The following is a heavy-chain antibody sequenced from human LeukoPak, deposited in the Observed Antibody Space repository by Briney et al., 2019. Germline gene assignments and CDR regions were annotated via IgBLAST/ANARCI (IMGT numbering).Heavy chain of an antibody. D-gene: IGHD6-13*01. Sequence: GGSLRLSCAASGFTFDDYAMHWVRQAPGKGLEWVSGISWNSGSIGYADSVKGRFTISRDNAKNSLYLQMNSLRAEDTAVYYCAREGYSSSDFDYWGQGTLVTVSS. J-gene: IGHJ4*02. CDR1: GFTFDDYA. CDR3: AREGYSSSDFDY. CDR2: ISWNSGSI. V-gene: IGHV3-9*01.